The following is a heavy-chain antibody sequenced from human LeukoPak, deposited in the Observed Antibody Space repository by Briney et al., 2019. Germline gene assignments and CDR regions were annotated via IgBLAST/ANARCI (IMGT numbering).Heavy chain of an antibody. CDR2: IGASGSST. CDR3: AKDPDGLWS. Sequence: GGSLRLSCAASGFTFSNYAMSWVRQAPGKELEWVSSIGASGSSTYYADSVKGRFTISRDNSKNTLYLQMNSLRAEDTAVYYCAKDPDGLWSWGQGTLVTVSS. CDR1: GFTFSNYA. J-gene: IGHJ5*02. V-gene: IGHV3-23*01. D-gene: IGHD1-14*01.